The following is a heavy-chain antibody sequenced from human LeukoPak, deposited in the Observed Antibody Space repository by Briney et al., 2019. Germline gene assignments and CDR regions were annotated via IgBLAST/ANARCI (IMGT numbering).Heavy chain of an antibody. D-gene: IGHD6-13*01. CDR3: ATDWAAAGTRDFDY. CDR2: INAGNGNT. V-gene: IGHV1-3*01. J-gene: IGHJ4*02. CDR1: GYTFTGYA. Sequence: ASVKVSCKASGYTFTGYAMHWVRQAPGQRLEWMGWINAGNGNTKYSQKSQGRVTITRDTSANTAYMELSSLRSEDTAVYYCATDWAAAGTRDFDYWGQGTLVTVSS.